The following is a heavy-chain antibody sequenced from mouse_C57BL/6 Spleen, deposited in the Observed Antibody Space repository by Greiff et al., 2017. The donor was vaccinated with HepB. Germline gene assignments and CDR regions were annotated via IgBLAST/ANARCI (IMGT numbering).Heavy chain of an antibody. CDR1: GYTFTSYW. CDR2: IYPGSGST. V-gene: IGHV1-55*01. CDR3: ARSYWYFDV. J-gene: IGHJ1*03. Sequence: QVHVKQPGAELVKPGASVKMSCKASGYTFTSYWITWVKQRPGQGLEWIGDIYPGSGSTNYNEKFKSKATLTVDTSSSTAYMQLSSLTSEDSAVYYCARSYWYFDVWGTGTTVTVSS.